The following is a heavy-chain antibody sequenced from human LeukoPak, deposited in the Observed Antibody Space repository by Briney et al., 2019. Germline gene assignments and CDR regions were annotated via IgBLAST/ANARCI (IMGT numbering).Heavy chain of an antibody. CDR2: IRKDGGAT. CDR3: ATSLDAPGNY. CDR1: GITFSTSW. J-gene: IGHJ4*02. Sequence: PGGSLRLSCVVSGITFSTSWMSWVRQAPGKGLEWLANIRKDGGATYYVDSVKGRFTISRDNAENSLHLQMNSLRAEDTAVYYCATSLDAPGNYWGQGTLVTVSS. V-gene: IGHV3-7*01. D-gene: IGHD6-13*01.